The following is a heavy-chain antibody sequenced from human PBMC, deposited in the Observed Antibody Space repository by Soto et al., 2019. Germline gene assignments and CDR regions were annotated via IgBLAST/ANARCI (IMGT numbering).Heavy chain of an antibody. D-gene: IGHD2-15*01. CDR1: GGSISSYY. Sequence: SETLSLTCTVSGGSISSYYWSWIRQPPGKGLEWIGYIYYSGSTNYNPSLKSRVTISVDTSKNQFSLKLSSVTAADTAVYYCARGDIVVVVAASDAFDIWGQGTMVTVSS. J-gene: IGHJ3*02. CDR2: IYYSGST. CDR3: ARGDIVVVVAASDAFDI. V-gene: IGHV4-59*08.